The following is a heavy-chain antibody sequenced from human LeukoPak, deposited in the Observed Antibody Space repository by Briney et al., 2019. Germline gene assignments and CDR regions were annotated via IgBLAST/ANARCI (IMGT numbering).Heavy chain of an antibody. D-gene: IGHD4-17*01. CDR1: GYTFTDYY. CDR3: ARSLPQYGDFRIDY. V-gene: IGHV1-2*02. J-gene: IGHJ4*02. Sequence: ASVQVSCKASGYTFTDYYMHWVRQAPGQGLEWMAWINPNSGGTNCAQEFQGRVTMTRDTSITTAYMELSSLRSDDTAVYYCARSLPQYGDFRIDYWGQGTLVTVSS. CDR2: INPNSGGT.